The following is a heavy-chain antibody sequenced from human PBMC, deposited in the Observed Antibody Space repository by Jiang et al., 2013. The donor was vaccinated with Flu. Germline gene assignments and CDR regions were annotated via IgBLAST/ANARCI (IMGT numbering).Heavy chain of an antibody. V-gene: IGHV3-7*05. J-gene: IGHJ4*02. CDR3: ARDTLGDN. CDR1: GFTFSSYW. CDR2: IKRDGSEK. Sequence: QLVESGGGLVQPGGSLRLSCAASGFTFSSYWMTWVRQAPGKGLEWVANIKRDGSEKYYLDSVKGRFTISRDNAQNSLYLQMNSLRAEDTAVYYCARDTLGDNWGQGTLVTVSS.